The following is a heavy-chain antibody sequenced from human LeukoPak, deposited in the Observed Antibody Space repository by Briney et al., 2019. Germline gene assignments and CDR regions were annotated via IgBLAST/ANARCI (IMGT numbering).Heavy chain of an antibody. J-gene: IGHJ4*02. CDR1: GYSISSDY. V-gene: IGHV4-38-2*02. CDR2: IYYSGST. Sequence: SETLSLTCTVSGYSISSDYWAWIRQPPGKGLEWIGSIYYSGSTYYNPSLKSRATISVDTSKNQFSLKLSSVTAADTAVYYCARDRVAVAGVDYWGQGTLVTVSS. D-gene: IGHD6-19*01. CDR3: ARDRVAVAGVDY.